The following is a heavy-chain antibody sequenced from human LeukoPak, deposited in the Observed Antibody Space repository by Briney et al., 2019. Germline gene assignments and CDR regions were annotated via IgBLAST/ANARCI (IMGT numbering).Heavy chain of an antibody. CDR2: ISAYNGNT. Sequence: ASVKVSCKASDYSFTSYGISWVRQAPGQGLEWMGWISAYNGNTNYAQKLQGRVTMTTDTSTSTAYMELRSLRSDDTAVYYCAGDLTQLSYYGMDVWGQGTTVTVSS. D-gene: IGHD5-18*01. J-gene: IGHJ6*02. CDR3: AGDLTQLSYYGMDV. CDR1: DYSFTSYG. V-gene: IGHV1-18*01.